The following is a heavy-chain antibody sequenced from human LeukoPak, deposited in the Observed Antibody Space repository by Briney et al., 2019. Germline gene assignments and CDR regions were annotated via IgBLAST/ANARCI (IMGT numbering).Heavy chain of an antibody. CDR2: INPNSDGT. CDR3: ARDPSDSSGWTLFDY. Sequence: ASVKVSCKASGYTFTGYYMHWVRQAPGQGLEWMGWINPNSDGTNYAQKFQGRVTMTRDTSISTAYMELSRLRSDDTAVYYCARDPSDSSGWTLFDYWGQGTLVTVSS. CDR1: GYTFTGYY. J-gene: IGHJ4*02. D-gene: IGHD6-19*01. V-gene: IGHV1-2*02.